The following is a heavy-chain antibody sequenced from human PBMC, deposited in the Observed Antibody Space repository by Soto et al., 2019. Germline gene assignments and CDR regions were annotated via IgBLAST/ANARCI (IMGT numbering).Heavy chain of an antibody. CDR3: ARLEGLATISYYFDF. V-gene: IGHV4-39*01. J-gene: IGHJ4*02. D-gene: IGHD3-9*01. CDR2: IDYRGNA. CDR1: DDSINSDKYY. Sequence: QLQLQESGPGLVKPSETLSLTCSVSDDSINSDKYYWGWIRQPPGKALEWIGSIDYRGNAYYNPSLQTRVTISLDKSKSQFSLKLNSVTAADSAVYFCARLEGLATISYYFDFWGPGALVTVSS.